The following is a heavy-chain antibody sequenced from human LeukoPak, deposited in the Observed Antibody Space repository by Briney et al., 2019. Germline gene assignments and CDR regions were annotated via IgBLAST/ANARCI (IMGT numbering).Heavy chain of an antibody. Sequence: GESLKISCKGSGYNFATYWIVWVRQMPGKGLEWMGVIYPGDSDTKYSPSFQGQVTISADKSISTAYLQWSSLKASDTAMYYCARATRTYSSSSFWFDPWGQGTLVTVSS. CDR2: IYPGDSDT. J-gene: IGHJ5*02. D-gene: IGHD6-6*01. CDR1: GYNFATYW. CDR3: ARATRTYSSSSFWFDP. V-gene: IGHV5-51*01.